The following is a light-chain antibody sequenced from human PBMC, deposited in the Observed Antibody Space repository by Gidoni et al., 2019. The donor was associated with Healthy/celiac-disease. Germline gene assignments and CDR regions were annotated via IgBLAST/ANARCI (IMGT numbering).Light chain of an antibody. J-gene: IGKJ5*01. CDR2: DAS. Sequence: EIVLTQSPATLSLSPGERATLSCRASQSVSSYLAWYQQKPGQAPRLLIYDASNRATGIPARFSGSGSGIDFTLTISRLEPEDFAVYYCQQRSNWPITFXXXTRLEIK. CDR1: QSVSSY. V-gene: IGKV3-11*01. CDR3: QQRSNWPIT.